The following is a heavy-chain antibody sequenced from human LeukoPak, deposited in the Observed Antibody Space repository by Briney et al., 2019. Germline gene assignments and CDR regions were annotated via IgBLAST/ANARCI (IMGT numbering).Heavy chain of an antibody. D-gene: IGHD1-26*01. CDR3: AKGGVGATMLFDY. J-gene: IGHJ4*02. CDR1: GFTFSSYG. V-gene: IGHV3-30*18. Sequence: GGSLRLSCAASGFTFSSYGMHWVRQAPGKGLEWVAVISYDGSNKYYADSVKGRFTISRDNSKNTLYLQMNSLRAEDTAVCYCAKGGVGATMLFDYWGQGTLVTVSS. CDR2: ISYDGSNK.